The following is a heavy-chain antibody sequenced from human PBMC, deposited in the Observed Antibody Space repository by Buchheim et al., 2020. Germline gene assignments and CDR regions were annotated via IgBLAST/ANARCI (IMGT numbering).Heavy chain of an antibody. J-gene: IGHJ4*02. CDR2: ISGSGGST. CDR1: GFTFSSYA. D-gene: IGHD3-10*01. CDR3: AKAGKTTVVRGVIIIQDLYYFDY. V-gene: IGHV3-23*04. Sequence: EVQLVESGGGLVQPGGSLRLSCAASGFTFSSYAMSWVRQAPGKGLEWVSAISGSGGSTYYADSVKGRFTISRANSKNTLYLQMNSLRAEDTAVYYCAKAGKTTVVRGVIIIQDLYYFDYWGQGTL.